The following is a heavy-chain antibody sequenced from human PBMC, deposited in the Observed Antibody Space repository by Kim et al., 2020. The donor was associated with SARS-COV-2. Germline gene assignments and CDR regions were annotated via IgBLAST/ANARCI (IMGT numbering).Heavy chain of an antibody. J-gene: IGHJ6*01. CDR3: VRWPLVISGGYYYYYG. Sequence: GGSLRLSCTASGFSFGDYAITWVRQAPGKGLELVGFIRSKVYGATTESAASVQGRFTISRDDSKRIAYLQMNSLKTEDTAVYYCVRWPLVISGGYYYYYG. D-gene: IGHD3-22*01. CDR1: GFSFGDYA. V-gene: IGHV3-49*04. CDR2: IRSKVYGATT.